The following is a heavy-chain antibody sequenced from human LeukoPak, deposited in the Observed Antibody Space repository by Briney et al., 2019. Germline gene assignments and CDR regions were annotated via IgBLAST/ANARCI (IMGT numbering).Heavy chain of an antibody. CDR3: ARAPPRYDFWSGYKPTYYYYYGMDV. D-gene: IGHD3-3*01. CDR2: ISYDGSNK. V-gene: IGHV3-30-3*01. CDR1: GFTFSSYA. Sequence: GGSLRLSCAASGFTFSSYAMHWVRQAPGKGLEWVAVISYDGSNKYYADSVKGRFTISRDNSKNTLYLQMNSLRAEDTAVYYCARAPPRYDFWSGYKPTYYYYYGMDVWGQGTTVTVS. J-gene: IGHJ6*02.